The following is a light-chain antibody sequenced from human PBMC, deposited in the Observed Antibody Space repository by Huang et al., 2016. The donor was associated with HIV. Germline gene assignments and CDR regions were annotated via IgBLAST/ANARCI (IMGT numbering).Light chain of an antibody. J-gene: IGKJ1*01. CDR1: QSVTRHY. Sequence: EIVLTQSPGTLSLSPGERATLSCRASQSVTRHYLAWYQQKPGLPDRFSGSGSGTDFTLTISRLEPEDFAVYYCQHYGTSRDLFGQGTKVEIK. V-gene: IGKV3-20*01. CDR3: QHYGTSRDL.